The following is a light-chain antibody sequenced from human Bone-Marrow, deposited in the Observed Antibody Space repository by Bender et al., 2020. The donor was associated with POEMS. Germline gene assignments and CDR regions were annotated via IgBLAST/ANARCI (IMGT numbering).Light chain of an antibody. CDR3: CSYAGNSMGV. V-gene: IGLV2-23*02. Sequence: QSALTQSASVSGSPGQSITISCTGTSRDIGTYNLVSWYQHEPGNAPKLIIYDVTKRPSGVSDRFSGSKSDNTASLTISGLQTEDEADYYCCSYAGNSMGVFGGRTKLAVL. CDR2: DVT. J-gene: IGLJ3*02. CDR1: SRDIGTYNL.